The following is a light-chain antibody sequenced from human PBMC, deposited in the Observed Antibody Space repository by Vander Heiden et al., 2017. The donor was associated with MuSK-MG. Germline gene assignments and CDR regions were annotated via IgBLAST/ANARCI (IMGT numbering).Light chain of an antibody. CDR3: QSADSRGVV. Sequence: SHELTHPPSLSVSPGQTARITCSGDALPKQYAYWYQQKPGQAPVLVIYKDSERPSGIPERFSGSSSGTTVTLTISGVQAEDEADYYCQSADSRGVVFGGGTKLTVL. CDR2: KDS. J-gene: IGLJ2*01. V-gene: IGLV3-25*03. CDR1: ALPKQY.